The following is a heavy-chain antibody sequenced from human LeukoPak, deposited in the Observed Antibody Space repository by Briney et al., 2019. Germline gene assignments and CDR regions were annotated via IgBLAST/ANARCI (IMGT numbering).Heavy chain of an antibody. J-gene: IGHJ4*02. Sequence: LGESLKISGKGSGFSFTSYWIGWVGQMPGKGLEWMGITYPGDSDTRYRPSFQGQVTISADKSISPAYLQWSSLKASDTAMYYCARGDCSGGSCYREGLYYFDYWGQGTLVTVSS. CDR1: GFSFTSYW. V-gene: IGHV5-51*01. CDR3: ARGDCSGGSCYREGLYYFDY. CDR2: TYPGDSDT. D-gene: IGHD2-15*01.